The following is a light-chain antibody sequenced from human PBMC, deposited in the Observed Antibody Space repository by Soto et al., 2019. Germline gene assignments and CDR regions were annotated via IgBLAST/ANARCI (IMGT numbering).Light chain of an antibody. V-gene: IGKV2-24*01. CDR2: KVS. Sequence: DIVLTQTPLSSPVTLGQPASVSCRSSQSLVHSDGNTYLSWFHQRPGQPPRLLIDKVSNRFSGVPDRFSGSGARTDFTLKISTVEAEDVGIYFCMQATQYRPYTFGQGTKLEIK. CDR3: MQATQYRPYT. CDR1: QSLVHSDGNTY. J-gene: IGKJ2*01.